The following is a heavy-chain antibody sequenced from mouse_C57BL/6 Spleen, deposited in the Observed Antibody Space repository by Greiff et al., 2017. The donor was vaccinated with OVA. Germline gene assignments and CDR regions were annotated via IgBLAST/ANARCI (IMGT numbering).Heavy chain of an antibody. CDR3: ARHYGSSSYYFDY. J-gene: IGHJ2*01. CDR1: GYAFSSSW. V-gene: IGHV1-82*01. CDR2: IYPGDGDT. D-gene: IGHD1-1*01. Sequence: VQLQQSGPELVKPGASVKISCKASGYAFSSSWMNWVKQRPGKGLEWIGRIYPGDGDTNYNGKFKGKATLTADKSSSTAYMQLSSLTSEDSAVYFGARHYGSSSYYFDYWGQGTTLTVSS.